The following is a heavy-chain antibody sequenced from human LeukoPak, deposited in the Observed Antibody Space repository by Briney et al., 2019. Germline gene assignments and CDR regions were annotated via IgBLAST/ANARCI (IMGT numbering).Heavy chain of an antibody. CDR2: ISSSGDLT. J-gene: IGHJ4*02. D-gene: IGHD3-16*02. CDR3: ARDSGYTTSPGY. CDR1: GFTFSTYA. V-gene: IGHV3-23*01. Sequence: PGGSLRLSCAASGFTFSTYAMSWVRQAPGKGLEWVSAISSSGDLTYYIDSVKGRFTISRDNSKNSLYLQMNSLRAEDTALYYCARDSGYTTSPGYWGQGTLVTVSS.